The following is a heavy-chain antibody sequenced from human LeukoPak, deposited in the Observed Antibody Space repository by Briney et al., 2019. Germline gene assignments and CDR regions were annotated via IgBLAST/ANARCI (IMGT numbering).Heavy chain of an antibody. CDR2: IYSGGST. D-gene: IGHD6-13*01. V-gene: IGHV3-53*01. Sequence: GGSLRLSCAASGFTVSSNYMSWVRQAPGKGLEWVSVIYSGGSTYYADSVKGRFTISRDNSKNTLYLQMNSLRAEDTAAYYCAHTLRAAAVTYFDYWGQGTLVTVSS. J-gene: IGHJ4*02. CDR1: GFTVSSNY. CDR3: AHTLRAAAVTYFDY.